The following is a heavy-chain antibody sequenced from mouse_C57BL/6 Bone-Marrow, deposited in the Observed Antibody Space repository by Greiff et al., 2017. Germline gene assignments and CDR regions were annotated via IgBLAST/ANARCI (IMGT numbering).Heavy chain of an antibody. CDR1: GYTFTSYW. CDR3: ARSNYYGSSLLYWYFDV. J-gene: IGHJ1*03. D-gene: IGHD1-1*01. Sequence: VQLQQSGAELVMPGASVKLSCKASGYTFTSYWMHWVKQRPGQGLEWIGEIDPSDSYTNYNQKFKGKSTLTVDKSSSTAYMQLSSLTSEDSAVYYGARSNYYGSSLLYWYFDVWGTGTTVTVSS. CDR2: IDPSDSYT. V-gene: IGHV1-69*01.